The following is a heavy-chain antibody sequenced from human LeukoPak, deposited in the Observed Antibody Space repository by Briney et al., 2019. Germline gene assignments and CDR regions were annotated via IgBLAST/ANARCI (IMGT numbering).Heavy chain of an antibody. Sequence: GGSLRLSCAASGFFFSDYYMSWIRQAPGKGLEWVSYISSSGSTRYYADSVKGRFTISRDNAKNSLYLQMNSLRAEDTAVYYCARASGSYDGNYFDYWGQGALVTVSS. CDR1: GFFFSDYY. V-gene: IGHV3-11*01. J-gene: IGHJ4*02. CDR2: ISSSGSTR. CDR3: ARASGSYDGNYFDY. D-gene: IGHD1-26*01.